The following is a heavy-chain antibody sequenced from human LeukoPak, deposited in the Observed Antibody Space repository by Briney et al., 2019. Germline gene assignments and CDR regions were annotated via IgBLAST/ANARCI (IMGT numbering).Heavy chain of an antibody. J-gene: IGHJ4*02. CDR3: ARLAPVRYYDSSGYYSY. CDR2: IYPGDSDT. CDR1: GYSFTSYW. V-gene: IGHV5-51*01. Sequence: GESLKISCKGSGYSFTSYWIGWVRQMPGKGLEWMGIIYPGDSDTRYSPSFQGQVTISADKSISTAYLQWSSLKASDTAMYYCARLAPVRYYDSSGYYSYWGQGTLVTVSS. D-gene: IGHD3-22*01.